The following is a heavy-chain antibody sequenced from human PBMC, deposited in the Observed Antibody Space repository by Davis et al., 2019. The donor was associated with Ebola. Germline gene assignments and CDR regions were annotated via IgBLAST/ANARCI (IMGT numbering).Heavy chain of an antibody. CDR3: AKDKGYYYDYYGMDV. Sequence: GESLKISCAASGFTFSSSGMHWVRQAPGKGLEWVAFIRYDGSNKYYADSVKGRFTISRDNSKNTLYLQMNSLRAEDTAVYYCAKDKGYYYDYYGMDVWGQGTTVTVSS. J-gene: IGHJ6*02. CDR1: GFTFSSSG. CDR2: IRYDGSNK. V-gene: IGHV3-30*02.